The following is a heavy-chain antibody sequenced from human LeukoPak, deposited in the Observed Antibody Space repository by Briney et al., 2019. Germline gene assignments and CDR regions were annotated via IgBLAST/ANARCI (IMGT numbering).Heavy chain of an antibody. V-gene: IGHV3-43*02. D-gene: IGHD6-19*01. Sequence: GSLRLSWAAPGFIFDNYAIHWVRQAPGKGLEWVSLISGDGGSTFYADSVRGRFTISRDNTRKSLSLQMSSLRSEDTALYYCARESETSGWYDYWGQGTLVTVSS. CDR3: ARESETSGWYDY. CDR1: GFIFDNYA. J-gene: IGHJ4*02. CDR2: ISGDGGST.